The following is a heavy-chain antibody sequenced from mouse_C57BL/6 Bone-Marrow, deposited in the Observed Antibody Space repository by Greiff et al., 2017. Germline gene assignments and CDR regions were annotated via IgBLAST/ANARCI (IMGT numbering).Heavy chain of an antibody. CDR2: INPSSGYT. CDR1: GYTFTSYW. CDR3: ARSTTVVDWYVDV. D-gene: IGHD1-1*01. J-gene: IGHJ1*03. V-gene: IGHV1-7*01. Sequence: QVQLKQSGAELAKPGASVKLSCKASGYTFTSYWMHWVKQRPGQGLEWIGYINPSSGYTKSNQKFKDKATLTADKSSSTAYMQLSSLTYEDSAVYYCARSTTVVDWYVDVWGTGTTVTVSS.